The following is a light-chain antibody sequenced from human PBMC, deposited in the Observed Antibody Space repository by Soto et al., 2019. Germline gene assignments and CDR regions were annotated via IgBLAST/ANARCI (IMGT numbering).Light chain of an antibody. CDR1: HSVNSH. J-gene: IGKJ5*01. Sequence: IVRTHSPATLSVSAGEMVTLSCRTSHSVNSHVAWYQQKPGQAPRLLLYGASTRATGIPVRFSGSGFGTEFTLTISSLQSEDFAVYYCQQYKNWPLFGQGTRLEIK. CDR3: QQYKNWPL. V-gene: IGKV3-15*01. CDR2: GAS.